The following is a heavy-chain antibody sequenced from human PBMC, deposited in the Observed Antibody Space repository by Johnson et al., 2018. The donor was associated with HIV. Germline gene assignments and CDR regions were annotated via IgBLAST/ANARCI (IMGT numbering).Heavy chain of an antibody. Sequence: VQLVESEGGLVQPGRSLRLSCAASGFTFDDYAMHWVRQAPGKGLEWVSGISWNSGSIGYADSVKGRFTISRDNAKNSLYLQMDNLRAEDSAVYYCAIPQGKYNWNDLSALEIWGQGTMVTVSS. J-gene: IGHJ3*02. CDR3: AIPQGKYNWNDLSALEI. CDR2: ISWNSGSI. CDR1: GFTFDDYA. D-gene: IGHD1-20*01. V-gene: IGHV3-9*01.